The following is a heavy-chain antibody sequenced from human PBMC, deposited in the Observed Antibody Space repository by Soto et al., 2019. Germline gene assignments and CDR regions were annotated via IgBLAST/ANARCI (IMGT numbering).Heavy chain of an antibody. J-gene: IGHJ4*02. Sequence: ASVKVSCKASGYTFTSYYMHWVRQAPGQGLEWMGIIDPSGGSTSYAQNFQGRVTMTRDTSTSTVYMELSSLRSEDTAVYYCARDQPGYSYGYGLGYWGQGTLVTVSS. CDR1: GYTFTSYY. CDR3: ARDQPGYSYGYGLGY. CDR2: IDPSGGST. D-gene: IGHD5-18*01. V-gene: IGHV1-46*01.